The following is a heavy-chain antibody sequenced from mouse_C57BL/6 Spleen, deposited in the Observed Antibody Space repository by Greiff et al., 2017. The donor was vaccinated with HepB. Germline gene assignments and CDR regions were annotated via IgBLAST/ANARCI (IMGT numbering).Heavy chain of an antibody. CDR3: ARRDYSNYGDAMDY. J-gene: IGHJ4*01. Sequence: QVQLKQPGAELVRPGSSVKLSCKASGYTFTSYWMHWVKQRPIQGLEWIGNIDPSDSETHYNQKFKDKATLTVDKSSSTAYMQLSSLTSEDSAVYYCARRDYSNYGDAMDYWGQGTSVTVSS. V-gene: IGHV1-52*01. CDR2: IDPSDSET. D-gene: IGHD2-5*01. CDR1: GYTFTSYW.